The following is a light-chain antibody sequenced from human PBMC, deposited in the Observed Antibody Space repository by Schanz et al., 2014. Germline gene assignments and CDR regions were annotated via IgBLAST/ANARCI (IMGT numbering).Light chain of an antibody. CDR3: QHSYSTPQT. V-gene: IGKV1-39*01. J-gene: IGKJ1*01. CDR1: QSISRF. Sequence: DIQMTQSPSSVSASIGDRVTITCRGSQSISRFLNWYQQKPGKAPKLLIYATSTLQSGVPSRFSGSGSGTDFTLTIDSVQPDDFATYYCQHSYSTPQTFGQGTKVEIK. CDR2: ATS.